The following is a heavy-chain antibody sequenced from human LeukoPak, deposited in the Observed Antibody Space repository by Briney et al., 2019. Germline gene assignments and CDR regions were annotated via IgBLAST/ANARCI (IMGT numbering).Heavy chain of an antibody. D-gene: IGHD3-10*01. J-gene: IGHJ5*02. Sequence: ASVKVSCKASGYTFTSYGISWVRQAPRQGLEWMGWISAYNGNTNYAQKLQGRVTMTTDTSTSTAYMELRSLRSDDTAVYYCARDLYGSGSLNWFDPWGQGTLVTVSS. CDR3: ARDLYGSGSLNWFDP. V-gene: IGHV1-18*01. CDR1: GYTFTSYG. CDR2: ISAYNGNT.